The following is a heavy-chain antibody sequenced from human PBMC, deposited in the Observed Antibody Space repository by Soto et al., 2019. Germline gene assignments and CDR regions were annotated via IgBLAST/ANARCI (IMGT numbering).Heavy chain of an antibody. J-gene: IGHJ6*02. CDR3: ARDFSVPYGSGTTYYYGMDV. D-gene: IGHD3-10*01. Sequence: EVQLVESGGGLVQPGGSLRLSCAASGFTFSSYEMNWVRQAPGKGLEWVSYISSSGSTIYYADSVKGRFTISRDNAKNSLYLQMNSLRAEDTAVYYCARDFSVPYGSGTTYYYGMDVWGQGTTVTVSS. CDR1: GFTFSSYE. CDR2: ISSSGSTI. V-gene: IGHV3-48*03.